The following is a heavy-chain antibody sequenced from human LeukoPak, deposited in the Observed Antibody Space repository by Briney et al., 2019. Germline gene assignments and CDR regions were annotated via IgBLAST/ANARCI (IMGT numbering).Heavy chain of an antibody. V-gene: IGHV1-8*03. CDR3: ARGPYSGSYYEIAY. CDR1: GYTFTSYD. CDR2: MNPNSGNT. Sequence: ASVKVSCKASGYTFTSYDINWVRQATGQGLEWMGWMNPNSGNTGYAQKFQGRVTITRNTSISTAYMELSSLRSEDTAVYYCARGPYSGSYYEIAYWGQGTLVTVSS. J-gene: IGHJ4*02. D-gene: IGHD1-26*01.